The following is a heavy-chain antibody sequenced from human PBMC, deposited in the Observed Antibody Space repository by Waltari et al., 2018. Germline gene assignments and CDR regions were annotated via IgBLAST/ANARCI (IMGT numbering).Heavy chain of an antibody. V-gene: IGHV3-7*01. D-gene: IGHD1-1*01. CDR1: GFTFKNYW. CDR3: ARDVPNGYFDY. J-gene: IGHJ4*02. CDR2: INQDGRDK. Sequence: EVHLVQSGGGLIQPGGSLRLSCGVSGFTFKNYWMTWVRQATGKGLEWVANINQDGRDKNYLDSVEGRFTIARDNAQNSVYLQMNSLRAEDTAVYYCARDVPNGYFDYWGSGTLVTVSS.